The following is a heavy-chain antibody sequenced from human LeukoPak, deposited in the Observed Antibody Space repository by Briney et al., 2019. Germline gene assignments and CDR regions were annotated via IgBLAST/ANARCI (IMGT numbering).Heavy chain of an antibody. V-gene: IGHV1-46*01. CDR1: GYTFTSYY. J-gene: IGHJ3*02. D-gene: IGHD6-13*01. Sequence: ASVKVSCKASGYTFTSYYMHWVRQAPGQGLEWMGIINPSGGSTSYAQKSQGRVTMTRDTSTSTVYMELSSLRSEDTAVYYCARDRPPPAAPRAFEIWGQGTMVTVSS. CDR2: INPSGGST. CDR3: ARDRPPPAAPRAFEI.